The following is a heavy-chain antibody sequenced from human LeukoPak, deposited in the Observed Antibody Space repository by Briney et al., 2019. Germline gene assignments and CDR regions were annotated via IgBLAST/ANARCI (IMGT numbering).Heavy chain of an antibody. J-gene: IGHJ4*02. D-gene: IGHD3-16*01. CDR3: ARDEQYQLMILDF. CDR1: GYTFTSYG. V-gene: IGHV1-18*01. Sequence: APVNVSCKASGYTFTSYGISWVRQAPGQGLEWTGWISAYNGNTNFAQKLQGRVTMTTDTSTSTAYMELRSLRSDDTAVYYCARDEQYQLMILDFWGQGTLITVSS. CDR2: ISAYNGNT.